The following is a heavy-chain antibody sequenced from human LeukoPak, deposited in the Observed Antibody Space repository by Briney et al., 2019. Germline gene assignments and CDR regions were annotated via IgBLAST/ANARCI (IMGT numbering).Heavy chain of an antibody. J-gene: IGHJ6*03. CDR3: ARVVPAANGYYYYYMDV. Sequence: SETLSLTCTVSGGSISSSSYYWSWIRQPPGKGLEWIGYIYYSGSTNYNPSLKSRVTISVDTSKNQFSLKLSSVTAADTAVYYCARVVPAANGYYYYYMDVWGKGTTVTISS. CDR2: IYYSGST. D-gene: IGHD2-2*01. V-gene: IGHV4-61*01. CDR1: GGSISSSSYY.